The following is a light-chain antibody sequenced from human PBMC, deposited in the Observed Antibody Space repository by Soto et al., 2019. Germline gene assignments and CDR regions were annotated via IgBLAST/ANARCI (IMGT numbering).Light chain of an antibody. CDR2: GAS. J-gene: IGKJ4*01. Sequence: DIQMTQSPSSVCASVGDRVTITCRASQGISNWLAWYQQQPGKAPKLLIYGASSLQSGVPSRFSGGGSGTHFTLIISSLQPEDFATYYCQQTNTFLPLTFGGGTKVEI. V-gene: IGKV1-12*01. CDR1: QGISNW. CDR3: QQTNTFLPLT.